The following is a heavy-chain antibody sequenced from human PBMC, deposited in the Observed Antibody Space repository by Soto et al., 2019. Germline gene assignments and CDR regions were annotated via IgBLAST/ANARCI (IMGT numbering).Heavy chain of an antibody. CDR2: SNPSGGST. J-gene: IGHJ3*02. CDR1: GYTFTSYY. CDR3: ARDRDSSGYYYGYRAFDI. D-gene: IGHD3-22*01. V-gene: IGHV1-46*01. Sequence: ASVKVSCKASGYTFTSYYMHWVRQAPGQGLEWMGISNPSGGSTSYAQKFQGRVTMTRDTSTSTVYMELSSLRSEDPAVYYCARDRDSSGYYYGYRAFDIWGQGTMVTVSS.